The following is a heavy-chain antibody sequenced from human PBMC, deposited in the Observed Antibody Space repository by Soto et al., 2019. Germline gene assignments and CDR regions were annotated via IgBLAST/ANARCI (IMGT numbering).Heavy chain of an antibody. CDR1: GFTFSSYA. D-gene: IGHD3-10*01. J-gene: IGHJ4*02. Sequence: EVQLLESGGGLVQPGGSLRLSCAASGFTFSSYAMSWVRQAPGKGLEWVSAIYSGGSTYYADSVKGRFTISRDNSKNTLYLQMNSLRAEDTAVYYCASLPMVRGVIVDYWGQGTLVTVSS. V-gene: IGHV3-23*05. CDR2: IYSGGST. CDR3: ASLPMVRGVIVDY.